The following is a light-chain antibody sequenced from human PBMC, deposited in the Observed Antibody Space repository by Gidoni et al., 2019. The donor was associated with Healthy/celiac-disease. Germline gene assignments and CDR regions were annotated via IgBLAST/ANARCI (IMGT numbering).Light chain of an antibody. CDR1: QSVLYSSNTKNY. CDR2: WAS. V-gene: IGKV4-1*01. Sequence: DIVMTQSPDSLAVSLGERATIHCKSSQSVLYSSNTKNYVAWHQQKPGQPPKLLIYWASTRESGVPDRFSGSGSGTDFTLTISSLQAEDVAVYYCQQYYSTPFTFGPGTKVDIK. CDR3: QQYYSTPFT. J-gene: IGKJ3*01.